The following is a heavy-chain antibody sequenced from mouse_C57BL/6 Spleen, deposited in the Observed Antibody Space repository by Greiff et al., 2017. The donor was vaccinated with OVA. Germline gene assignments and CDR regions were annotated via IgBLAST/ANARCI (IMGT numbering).Heavy chain of an antibody. V-gene: IGHV1-53*01. CDR2: INPSNGGT. CDR3: ASPDSSGYYFDY. D-gene: IGHD3-2*02. Sequence: QVHVKQPGTELVKPGASVKLSCKASGYTFTSYWMHWVKQRPGQGLEWIGNINPSNGGTNYNEKFKSKATLTVDKSSSTAYMQLSSLTSEDSAVYYCASPDSSGYYFDYWGQGTTLTVSS. CDR1: GYTFTSYW. J-gene: IGHJ2*01.